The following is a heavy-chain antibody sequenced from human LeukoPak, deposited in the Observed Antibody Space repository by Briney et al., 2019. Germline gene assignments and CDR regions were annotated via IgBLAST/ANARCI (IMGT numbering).Heavy chain of an antibody. CDR1: GFTFSTYA. Sequence: PGGSLRLSCAASGFTFSTYAMHWVRQAPGKGLEWVAVISYDGSNKYYADSVKGRFTISRDNSKNTLYLQMNSLRAEDTAVYYCARGTAMVTIDCGSDCSTDAFDIWGQGTMVTVSS. CDR2: ISYDGSNK. D-gene: IGHD2-21*02. CDR3: ARGTAMVTIDCGSDCSTDAFDI. J-gene: IGHJ3*02. V-gene: IGHV3-30*04.